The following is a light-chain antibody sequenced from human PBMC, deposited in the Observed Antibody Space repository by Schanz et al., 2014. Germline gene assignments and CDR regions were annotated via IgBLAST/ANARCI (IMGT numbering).Light chain of an antibody. J-gene: IGKJ2*01. Sequence: EIVLTQSPATLSVSPGERATLSCRASQSVNINLAWYQQKPGQAPRLLMYGASTRATGIPARFSGRGSGTEFTLTISSLQAEDFAVYYCQQYHNRYTFGQGTKLEIK. CDR2: GAS. CDR1: QSVNIN. V-gene: IGKV3-15*01. CDR3: QQYHNRYT.